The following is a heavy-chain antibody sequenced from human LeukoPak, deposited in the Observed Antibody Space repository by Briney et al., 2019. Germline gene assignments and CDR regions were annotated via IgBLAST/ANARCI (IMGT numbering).Heavy chain of an antibody. D-gene: IGHD3-22*01. Sequence: ASVKVSCKASGGTFSSYAISWVRQAPGQGLEWMGGIIPIFGTANYAQKFQGRVTITADESTSTAYMELSSLRSEDTAVYYCARAKFYYDSSGYSWFDPWGQGTLVTVSS. J-gene: IGHJ5*02. CDR2: IIPIFGTA. V-gene: IGHV1-69*13. CDR1: GGTFSSYA. CDR3: ARAKFYYDSSGYSWFDP.